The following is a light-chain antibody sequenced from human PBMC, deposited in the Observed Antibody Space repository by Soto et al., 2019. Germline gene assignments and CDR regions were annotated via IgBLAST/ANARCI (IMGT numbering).Light chain of an antibody. CDR2: DVS. V-gene: IGKV3-11*01. Sequence: EIVLTQSPATLSLSPGERVTLSCRASQNINYLAWYQHKPGQPPRLLIDDVSNRATGTPARFSGSGSGTDFTLTISSLEPEDVAVYYCQYRRTFGQGTRLEIK. CDR1: QNINY. J-gene: IGKJ5*01. CDR3: QYRRT.